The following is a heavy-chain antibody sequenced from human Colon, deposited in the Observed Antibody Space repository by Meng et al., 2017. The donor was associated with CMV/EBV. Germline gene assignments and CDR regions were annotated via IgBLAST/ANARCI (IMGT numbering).Heavy chain of an antibody. Sequence: GESLKISCAASGFTFSSFWMYWVRQGAGKGLEWVSRVKYDGTRTDYADSVKGRFTVSRDNAKETVYLQMNSLRVEDTAIYYCARGRDGVVSDKAWFDSWGQGTEVTVSS. V-gene: IGHV3-74*01. J-gene: IGHJ5*01. CDR3: ARGRDGVVSDKAWFDS. CDR2: VKYDGTRT. D-gene: IGHD5-24*01. CDR1: GFTFSSFW.